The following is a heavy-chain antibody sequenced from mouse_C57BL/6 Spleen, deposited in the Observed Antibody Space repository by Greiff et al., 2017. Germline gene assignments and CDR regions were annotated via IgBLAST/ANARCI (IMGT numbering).Heavy chain of an antibody. CDR1: GYTFTSYW. CDR3: ASRVASYVNSGAMAY. J-gene: IGHJ4*01. D-gene: IGHD2-1*01. CDR2: IYPSSGNT. Sequence: QVQLQQPGAELVMPGASVKLSCKASGYTFTSYWMHWVKQRPGQGLEWIGEIYPSSGNTNYNQKFKGKSTLTVDTSSSTTYMQLSSLASEDSAVYYCASRVASYVNSGAMAYWGQGTSVTVSA. V-gene: IGHV1-69*01.